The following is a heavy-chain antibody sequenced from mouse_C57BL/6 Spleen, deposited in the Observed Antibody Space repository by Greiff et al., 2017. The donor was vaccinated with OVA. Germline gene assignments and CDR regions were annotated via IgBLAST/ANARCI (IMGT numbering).Heavy chain of an antibody. J-gene: IGHJ2*01. Sequence: EVKLQESGGGLVKPGGSLKLSCAASGFTFSSYTMSWVRQTPEKRLEWVATISGGGGNTYYPDSVKGRFTISRDNAKNTLYLQMSSLRSEDTALYYCARQGAYYGAFDYWGQGTTLTVSS. V-gene: IGHV5-9*01. D-gene: IGHD1-1*01. CDR2: ISGGGGNT. CDR3: ARQGAYYGAFDY. CDR1: GFTFSSYT.